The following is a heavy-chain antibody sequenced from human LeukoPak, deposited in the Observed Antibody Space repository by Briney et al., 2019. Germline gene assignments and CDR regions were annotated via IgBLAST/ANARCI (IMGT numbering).Heavy chain of an antibody. V-gene: IGHV1-18*01. CDR3: ARVPPPRGYSYGRQWVTDAFDI. D-gene: IGHD5-18*01. CDR2: ISAYNGNT. CDR1: GYTFTSYG. J-gene: IGHJ3*02. Sequence: GASVKVSCKASGYTFTSYGISWVRQAPGQGLEWMGWISAYNGNTNYEQKLQGRVTMTTDTSTSTAYMELRSLRSDDTAVYYCARVPPPRGYSYGRQWVTDAFDIWGQGTMVTVSS.